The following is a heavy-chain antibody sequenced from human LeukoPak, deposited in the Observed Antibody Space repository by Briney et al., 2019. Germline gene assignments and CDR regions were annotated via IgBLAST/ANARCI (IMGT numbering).Heavy chain of an antibody. V-gene: IGHV4-59*08. CDR1: GGSISSYY. CDR2: IYYSGST. CDR3: ASIGDYHWYFDL. D-gene: IGHD4-17*01. Sequence: SETLSLTCTVSGGSISSYYWSWIRQPPGKGLEWIGYIYYSGSTNYNPSLKSRVTISVDTSKNQFSLKLSSVTAAGTAVYYCASIGDYHWYFDLWGRGTLVTVSS. J-gene: IGHJ2*01.